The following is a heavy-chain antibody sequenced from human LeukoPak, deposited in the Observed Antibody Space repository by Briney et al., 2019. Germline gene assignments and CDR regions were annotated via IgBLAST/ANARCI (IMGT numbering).Heavy chain of an antibody. J-gene: IGHJ4*02. D-gene: IGHD6-19*01. CDR2: INPSGGST. CDR1: GYTFTSYY. CDR3: ARDRGVEVFSSGWSLYFDY. V-gene: IGHV1-46*01. Sequence: ASVKVSCKASGYTFTSYYMHWVRQAPGQGLEWMGIINPSGGSTSYAQKFQGRVTMTGDTSTSTVYMELSSLRSEDTAVYYCARDRGVEVFSSGWSLYFDYWGQGTLVTVSS.